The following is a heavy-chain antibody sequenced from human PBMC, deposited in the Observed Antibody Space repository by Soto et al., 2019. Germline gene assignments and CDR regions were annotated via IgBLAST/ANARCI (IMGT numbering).Heavy chain of an antibody. CDR2: INPHSGAT. D-gene: IGHD6-19*01. V-gene: IGHV1-2*02. CDR3: ASAAVTGTAGLDF. J-gene: IGHJ4*02. Sequence: GASVKVSCRASGYIFSANYIHWVRQAPGQGLEWLGWINPHSGATNYAQKFLGRVTMSADTSASTAYMDLSRLTSDDTAVYYCASAAVTGTAGLDFWGQGTQVTVSS. CDR1: GYIFSANY.